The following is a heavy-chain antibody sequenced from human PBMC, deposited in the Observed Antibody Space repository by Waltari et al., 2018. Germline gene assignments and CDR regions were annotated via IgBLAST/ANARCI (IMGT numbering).Heavy chain of an antibody. CDR3: ATTTWGGVNDY. CDR2: IRQDGIER. CDR1: GFTFSSRW. V-gene: IGHV3-7*01. Sequence: EVQLVESGGGLVQPGGSLRLSCVASGFTFSSRWMSWVRQAPGKGREWVSNIRQDGIERYYVGSVKGRFTVSRGNAQNSLYLQMNSLSAEDTAMYYCATTTWGGVNDYWGQGTLVTVSS. J-gene: IGHJ4*02. D-gene: IGHD4-17*01.